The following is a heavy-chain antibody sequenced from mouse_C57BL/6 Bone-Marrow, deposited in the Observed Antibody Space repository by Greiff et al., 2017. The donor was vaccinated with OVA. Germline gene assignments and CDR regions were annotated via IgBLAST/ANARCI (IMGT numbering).Heavy chain of an antibody. Sequence: QVQLQQSGPELVKPGASVKISCKASGYAFSSSWMNWVKQRPGKGLEWIGRIYPGDGDTNYNGKFKGKATLTADKSSSTAYMQLSSLTSEDSAVYFCALYYGYYFDYWGQGTTLTVSS. CDR2: IYPGDGDT. V-gene: IGHV1-82*01. J-gene: IGHJ2*01. D-gene: IGHD2-2*01. CDR3: ALYYGYYFDY. CDR1: GYAFSSSW.